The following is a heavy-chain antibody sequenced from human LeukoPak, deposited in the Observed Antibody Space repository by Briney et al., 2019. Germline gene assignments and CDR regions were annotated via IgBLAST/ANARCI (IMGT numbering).Heavy chain of an antibody. CDR2: INHSGST. CDR3: ARGPFNYYDSSGYAPFDY. Sequence: SETLSLTCAVYGGSFSGYYWSWIRQPPGNGLEWIGEINHSGSTNYNPSLKSRVTISVDTSKNQFSLKLSSVTAADTAVYYCARGPFNYYDSSGYAPFDYWGQGTLVTVSS. V-gene: IGHV4-34*01. J-gene: IGHJ4*02. D-gene: IGHD3-22*01. CDR1: GGSFSGYY.